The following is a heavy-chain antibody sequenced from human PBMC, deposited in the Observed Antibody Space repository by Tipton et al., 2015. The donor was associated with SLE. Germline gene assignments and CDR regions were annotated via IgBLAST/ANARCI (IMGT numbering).Heavy chain of an antibody. CDR3: ARSRGLGSCSGDNCYDYYFGMDV. CDR1: GGSISSKTYY. Sequence: SLRLSCTVSGGSISSKTYYWGWIRQPPGKGLEWIGSIYYSGSTYYNPSLKSRVTISLDTSKNQFSLRLSSVTAADTAVYFCARSRGLGSCSGDNCYDYYFGMDVWGQGTTVTVSS. D-gene: IGHD2-15*01. V-gene: IGHV4-39*07. CDR2: IYYSGST. J-gene: IGHJ6*02.